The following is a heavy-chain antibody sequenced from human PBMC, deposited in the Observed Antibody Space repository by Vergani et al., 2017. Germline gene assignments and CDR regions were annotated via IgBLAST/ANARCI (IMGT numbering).Heavy chain of an antibody. CDR1: GFTFSSYA. V-gene: IGHV3-23*01. Sequence: EVQLLESGGGLVQPGGSLRLSCAASGFTFSSYAMSWVRQAPGKGLEWVSAISGSGGSTYYADSVKGRFAISRDNSKNTLYLQMNSLRAEDTAVYYCAKISSSQSWYFDYWGQGTLVTVSS. J-gene: IGHJ4*02. CDR2: ISGSGGST. D-gene: IGHD6-6*01. CDR3: AKISSSQSWYFDY.